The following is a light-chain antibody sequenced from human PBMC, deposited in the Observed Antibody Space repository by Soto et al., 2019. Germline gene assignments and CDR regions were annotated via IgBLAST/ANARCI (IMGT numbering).Light chain of an antibody. V-gene: IGKV3D-15*01. CDR1: QGVGST. CDR3: LQDYNYPWT. J-gene: IGKJ1*01. Sequence: EIVMTQSPATLSVSPGERATLSCRASQGVGSTLAWYQQKPGQAPRLLIYDASNRTTGIPARFSGSGSGTDFTLTISSLQPEDFATYYCLQDYNYPWTFGQGTKVDIK. CDR2: DAS.